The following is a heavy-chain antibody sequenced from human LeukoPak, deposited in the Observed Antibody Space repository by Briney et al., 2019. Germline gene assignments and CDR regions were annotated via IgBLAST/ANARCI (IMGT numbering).Heavy chain of an antibody. J-gene: IGHJ3*02. V-gene: IGHV4-39*07. CDR1: GGSISSSGYY. D-gene: IGHD4-23*01. Sequence: PSETLSLTCTVSGGSISSSGYYWGWIRQPPGKGLEWIGSMYYSGSTYYNPSLKSRVTISVDTSKNQFSLKLSSVTAADTAVYYCARERWFDIWGQGTMVTVSS. CDR3: ARERWFDI. CDR2: MYYSGST.